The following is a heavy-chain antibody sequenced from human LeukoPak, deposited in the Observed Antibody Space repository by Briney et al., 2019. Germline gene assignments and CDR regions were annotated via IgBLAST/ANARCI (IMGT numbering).Heavy chain of an antibody. CDR2: IKQDGSEK. CDR1: GFSFGSYA. CDR3: ATTGGSWYDGSFDY. J-gene: IGHJ4*02. V-gene: IGHV3-7*01. Sequence: PAGGSLRLSCAGSGFSFGSYAMSWVRQAPGKGLEWVANIKQDGSEKYYVDSVKGRFTISRDNSKNTVYLQLNSLRAEDTAVYYCATTGGSWYDGSFDYWGQGTLVTVSS. D-gene: IGHD6-13*01.